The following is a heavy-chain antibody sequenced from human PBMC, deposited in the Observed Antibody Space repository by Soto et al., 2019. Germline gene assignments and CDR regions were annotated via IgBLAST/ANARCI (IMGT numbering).Heavy chain of an antibody. Sequence: QVQLVESGGGVVQPGRSLRLSCAASGLTFSSYAMHWVRQAPGKGLEWVAVISYDGSSKYYADSVKGRFTISRDNSKNTLYVHMDSPGVEDTDVYYCARALGGALMSDAFDIWGQGTMVTVAS. D-gene: IGHD1-26*01. V-gene: IGHV3-30-3*01. CDR2: ISYDGSSK. CDR1: GLTFSSYA. CDR3: ARALGGALMSDAFDI. J-gene: IGHJ3*02.